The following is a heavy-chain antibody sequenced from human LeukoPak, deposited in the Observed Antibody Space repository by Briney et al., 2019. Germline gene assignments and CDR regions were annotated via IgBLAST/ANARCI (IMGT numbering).Heavy chain of an antibody. CDR1: GFTFDNNA. J-gene: IGHJ4*02. V-gene: IGHV3-23*01. Sequence: GGSLRLSCAASGFTFDNNAMTWVRQAPGRGLQWVSRVSESGVRTDYEVSVKGRFTVSRDNSKNMVYLQMNNLRVGDTAVYYCVMRGGDYWGQGTLVTVSS. CDR2: VSESGVRT. D-gene: IGHD3-10*01. CDR3: VMRGGDY.